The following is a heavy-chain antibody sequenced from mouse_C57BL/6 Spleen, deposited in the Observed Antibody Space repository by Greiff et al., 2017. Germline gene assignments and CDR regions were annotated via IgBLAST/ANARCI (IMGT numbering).Heavy chain of an antibody. CDR1: GYTFTDYN. CDR2: INPNNGGT. CDR3: ARSDYGNYGWYFDV. D-gene: IGHD2-1*01. Sequence: QLQQSGPELVKPGASVKIPCKASGYTFTDYNMDWVKQSHGKSLEWIGDINPNNGGTIYNQKFKGKATLTVDKSSSTAYMELRSLTSEDTAVYYCARSDYGNYGWYFDVWGTGTTVTVSS. J-gene: IGHJ1*03. V-gene: IGHV1-18*01.